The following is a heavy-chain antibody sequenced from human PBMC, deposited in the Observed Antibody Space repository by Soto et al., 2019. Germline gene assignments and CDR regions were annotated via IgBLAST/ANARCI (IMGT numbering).Heavy chain of an antibody. CDR3: ARGGEDWVIGTVIKVCFDP. J-gene: IGHJ5*02. D-gene: IGHD2-21*01. CDR2: INPSGGST. V-gene: IGHV1-46*01. CDR1: GYTFTSYY. Sequence: ASVKVSCKSPGYTFTSYYMHWFRHAPGQWREWILIINPSGGSTSYAQKFQGRVTMTRDTSTSTVYMELSSLRSEDTAVYYCARGGEDWVIGTVIKVCFDPWGQGTLVTVSS.